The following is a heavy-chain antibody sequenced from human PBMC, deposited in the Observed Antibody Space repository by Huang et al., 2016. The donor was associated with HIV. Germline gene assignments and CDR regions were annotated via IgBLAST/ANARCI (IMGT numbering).Heavy chain of an antibody. Sequence: QVQLVESGGGVVPPGRSLRRSCAASRFTFSNYAMHWFRQAPGKGLEWVAVRSYDGRNKYYADSVKGRFTISRDNSKNTLDLQMNSLRAEDTAVYYCARDLWLRDLYYYYYMDVWGKGTTVTVSS. D-gene: IGHD5-12*01. CDR3: ARDLWLRDLYYYYYMDV. J-gene: IGHJ6*03. CDR2: RSYDGRNK. CDR1: RFTFSNYA. V-gene: IGHV3-30*04.